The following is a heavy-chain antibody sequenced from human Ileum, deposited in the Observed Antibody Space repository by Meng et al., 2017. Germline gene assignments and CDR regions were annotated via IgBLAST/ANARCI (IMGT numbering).Heavy chain of an antibody. CDR3: ARSREAHCSGGTCYTGDY. Sequence: GESLKISCAASGFTFSNFRMTWVRQAPGKGLEWVALIKHDVSDTYHVDSVKGRFTISRDNAKSSLYLQMNSLRAEDTAVYYCARSREAHCSGGTCYTGDYWGQGTVVTVSS. CDR2: IKHDVSDT. V-gene: IGHV3-7*01. D-gene: IGHD2-15*01. J-gene: IGHJ4*02. CDR1: GFTFSNFR.